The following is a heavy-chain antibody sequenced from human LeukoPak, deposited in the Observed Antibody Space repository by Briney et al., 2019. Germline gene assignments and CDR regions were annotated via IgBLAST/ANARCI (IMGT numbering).Heavy chain of an antibody. J-gene: IGHJ4*02. CDR1: GDSISDHY. D-gene: IGHD4-23*01. CDR3: TRVTTVVPFDY. CDR2: VSYNEGA. Sequence: PSGTLSLTCSVSGDSISDHYWTWIRQPPGKGLEWIGYVSYNEGAKYSPSLKNRVTISIDTSRNHFSLRLRSVTAVDTAVYYCTRVTTVVPFDYWGQGTLVTVSS. V-gene: IGHV4-59*11.